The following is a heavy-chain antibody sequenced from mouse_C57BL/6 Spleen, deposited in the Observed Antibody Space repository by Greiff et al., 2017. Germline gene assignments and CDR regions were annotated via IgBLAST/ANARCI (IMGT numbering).Heavy chain of an antibody. CDR3: AYYYGSSYFDY. Sequence: VQLQQPGAELVKPGASVKMSCKASGYTFTSYWITRVKQRPGQGLAWIGDIYPGSGSTNYNGKFKSKATLTVDTSSSTAYMQLSSLTSENSAVYYCAYYYGSSYFDYWGQGTTLTVSS. CDR1: GYTFTSYW. D-gene: IGHD1-1*01. V-gene: IGHV1-55*01. CDR2: IYPGSGST. J-gene: IGHJ2*01.